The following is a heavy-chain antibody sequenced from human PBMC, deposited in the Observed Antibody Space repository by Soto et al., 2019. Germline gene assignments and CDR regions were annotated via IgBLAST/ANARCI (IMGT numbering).Heavy chain of an antibody. CDR2: ISDSGSS. Sequence: PSETLSLTCTVSGGSISSGRFYWSWIRQHPGKGLEWIGHISDSGSSYYNPSLESRVTISVDTSKNQFSLKLSAVTAADTAVYFCARPTFYDVFTVFYSLFAYGGQGTMVTV. V-gene: IGHV4-31*03. D-gene: IGHD3-9*01. J-gene: IGHJ4*02. CDR1: GGSISSGRFY. CDR3: ARPTFYDVFTVFYSLFAY.